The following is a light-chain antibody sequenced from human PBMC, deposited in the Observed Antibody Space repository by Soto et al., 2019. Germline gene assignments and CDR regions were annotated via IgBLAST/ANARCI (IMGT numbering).Light chain of an antibody. Sequence: QSVLTQPRSVSESPGQSVTISCTGTSSDVGGFNYVSWYQQHPGKVPKLMIYDVTKRPSGVPDRFSGSKSDNTASLTISGLQADDEADYYCCSYADSYTSRVFGGGTKVTVL. J-gene: IGLJ3*02. CDR2: DVT. CDR1: SSDVGGFNY. CDR3: CSYADSYTSRV. V-gene: IGLV2-11*01.